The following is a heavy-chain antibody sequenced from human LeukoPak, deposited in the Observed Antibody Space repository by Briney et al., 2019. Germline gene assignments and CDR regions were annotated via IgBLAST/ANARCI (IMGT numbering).Heavy chain of an antibody. CDR3: ARDRYNWNYEEYYYYMDV. D-gene: IGHD1-7*01. Sequence: ASLRVSCMASGYTFTSYGSSWVRQAPGQALAWMGWISAYNGNTNYAQKLQGRVTMTTDTSTSTAYMELRSLRSDDTAVYYCARDRYNWNYEEYYYYMDVWGKGTTVTVSS. CDR2: ISAYNGNT. V-gene: IGHV1-18*01. J-gene: IGHJ6*03. CDR1: GYTFTSYG.